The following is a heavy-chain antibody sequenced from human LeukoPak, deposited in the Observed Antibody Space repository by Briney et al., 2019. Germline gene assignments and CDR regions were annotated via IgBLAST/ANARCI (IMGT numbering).Heavy chain of an antibody. CDR1: GFIFSRYG. CDR3: ARAPYYYDSSGYYYVFDY. J-gene: IGHJ4*02. CDR2: IWYDGSNK. V-gene: IGHV3-33*01. D-gene: IGHD3-22*01. Sequence: GGSLRLSCAASGFIFSRYGMHWVRQAPGKGLEWVAVIWYDGSNKYYADYVKGRFTISRDNSKNTLYLQMNSLRAEDTAVYYCARAPYYYDSSGYYYVFDYWGQGTLVTVSS.